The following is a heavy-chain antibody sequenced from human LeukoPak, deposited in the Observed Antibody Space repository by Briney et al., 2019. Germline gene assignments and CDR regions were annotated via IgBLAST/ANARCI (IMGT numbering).Heavy chain of an antibody. J-gene: IGHJ5*02. Sequence: GASVTVSCKASGYTFTSYGISWVRQAPGQGLEWMGWISAYNGNTNYAQKLQGRVTMTTDTSTSTAYMELRSLRSDDTAVYYCARTRKQVKGELPYNWFDPWGQGTLVTVSS. V-gene: IGHV1-18*01. CDR1: GYTFTSYG. CDR2: ISAYNGNT. CDR3: ARTRKQVKGELPYNWFDP. D-gene: IGHD1-26*01.